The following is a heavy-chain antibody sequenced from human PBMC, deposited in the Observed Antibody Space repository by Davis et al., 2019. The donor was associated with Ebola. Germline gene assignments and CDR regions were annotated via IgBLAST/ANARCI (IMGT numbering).Heavy chain of an antibody. Sequence: SGPTLVKPTQTLTLTCTFSGFSLSTSGMCVSWIRQPPGKALEWLALIDWDDDKYCSTSLKTRLTISKDTSKNQVVLTMTNMDPVDTATYYCARTIITMVRGVIMNRYYYYGMDVWGKGTTVTVSS. CDR3: ARTIITMVRGVIMNRYYYYGMDV. J-gene: IGHJ6*04. D-gene: IGHD3-10*01. CDR1: GFSLSTSGMC. CDR2: IDWDDDK. V-gene: IGHV2-70*01.